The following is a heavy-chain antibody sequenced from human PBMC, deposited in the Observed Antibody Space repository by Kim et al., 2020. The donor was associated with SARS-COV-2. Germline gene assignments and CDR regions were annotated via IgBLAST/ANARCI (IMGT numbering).Heavy chain of an antibody. CDR1: GGSISSSSYY. Sequence: SETLSLTCTVSGGSISSSSYYWGWIRQPPGKGLEWIGSIYYSGSTYYNPSLKSRVTISVDTSKNQFSLKLSSVTAADTAVYYCALIVATVFNGYSSSWYGGFFDYWGQGTLVTVSS. J-gene: IGHJ4*02. D-gene: IGHD6-13*01. CDR2: IYYSGST. CDR3: ALIVATVFNGYSSSWYGGFFDY. V-gene: IGHV4-39*07.